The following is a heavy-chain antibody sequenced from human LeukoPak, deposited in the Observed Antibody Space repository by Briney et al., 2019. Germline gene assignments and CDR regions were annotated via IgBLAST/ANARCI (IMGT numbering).Heavy chain of an antibody. CDR3: AKDIGRGYSYGPGY. Sequence: GGSLRLSCAASGFTFDDYAMHWVRQAPGKGLEWVSLISGDGGSTYYADSVKGRFSISRDNSKNSLYLQMNSLRTEDTALYYCAKDIGRGYSYGPGYWGQGTLVTVSS. CDR2: ISGDGGST. CDR1: GFTFDDYA. D-gene: IGHD5-18*01. J-gene: IGHJ4*02. V-gene: IGHV3-43*02.